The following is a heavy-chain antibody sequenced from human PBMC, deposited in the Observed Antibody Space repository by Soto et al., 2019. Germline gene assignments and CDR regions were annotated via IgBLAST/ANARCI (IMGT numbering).Heavy chain of an antibody. Sequence: PGGSLRLSCAASGFSFSTYGMHWVRQAPGKGLEWVAFISNDGSNKYYADSVKGRFTISRDNAKNTLYLQMNSLRVEDTAVYYCTRDPGTGYYDSSGYYYDWGQGTLVTVSS. D-gene: IGHD3-22*01. V-gene: IGHV3-30*03. J-gene: IGHJ4*02. CDR3: TRDPGTGYYDSSGYYYD. CDR2: ISNDGSNK. CDR1: GFSFSTYG.